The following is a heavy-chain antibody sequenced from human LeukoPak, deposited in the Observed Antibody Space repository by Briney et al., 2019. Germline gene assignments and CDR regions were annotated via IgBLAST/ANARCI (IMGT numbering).Heavy chain of an antibody. Sequence: GGSLRLSCAASGSTFSGYAVTWVRQAPGKGLEWVSAISDDGDTKYTDSVKGRFTISRDNSKNTLYLQMNSLRAEDTAIYYCTKDWSADYWGQGTLVTVSS. J-gene: IGHJ4*02. CDR2: ISDDGDT. CDR3: TKDWSADY. CDR1: GSTFSGYA. V-gene: IGHV3-23*01.